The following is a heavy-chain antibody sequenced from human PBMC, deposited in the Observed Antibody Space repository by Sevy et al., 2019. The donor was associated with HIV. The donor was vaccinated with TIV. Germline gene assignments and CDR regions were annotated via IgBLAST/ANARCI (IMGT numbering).Heavy chain of an antibody. V-gene: IGHV4-34*01. Sequence: SETLSLTCAVYGGSLSGYYWSWIRQPPGKGLEWIGEIMPGGITNYNPSPKSRVSISIETSKNQFSLKVNSVTAADTAIYYCARGQWEHPFWGQGTQVTVSS. CDR3: ARGQWEHPF. J-gene: IGHJ4*02. CDR1: GGSLSGYY. CDR2: IMPGGIT. D-gene: IGHD1-26*01.